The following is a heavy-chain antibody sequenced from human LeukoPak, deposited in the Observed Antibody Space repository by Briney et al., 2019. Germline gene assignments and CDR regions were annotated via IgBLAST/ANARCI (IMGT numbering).Heavy chain of an antibody. V-gene: IGHV1-2*06. D-gene: IGHD6-13*01. CDR1: GYTFTGYH. CDR3: ARDQGSLTRSWYTGY. CDR2: INPYSGDT. Sequence: PGASVKVSCKASGYTFTGYHIHLVRQAPGQGLEWMGRINPYSGDTNFVQKFQGRVTMTRDTSITTAYMDLSSLTSDDTAVYFCARDQGSLTRSWYTGYWGQGTQVTVSS. J-gene: IGHJ4*02.